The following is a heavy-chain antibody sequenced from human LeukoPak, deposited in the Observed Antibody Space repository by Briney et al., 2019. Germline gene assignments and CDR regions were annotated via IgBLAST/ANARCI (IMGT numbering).Heavy chain of an antibody. CDR1: GGSISSSSYY. CDR3: ARGLAYCGGDCYASKGDDAFDI. V-gene: IGHV4-39*01. J-gene: IGHJ3*02. CDR2: IYYSGST. D-gene: IGHD2-21*02. Sequence: PSETLSLTCTVSGGSISSSSYYWGWLRQPPGKGLEWIGSIYYSGSTYYNPSLKSRVTISVDTSKNQFSLKLSSVTAADTAVYYCARGLAYCGGDCYASKGDDAFDIWGQGTMVTVSS.